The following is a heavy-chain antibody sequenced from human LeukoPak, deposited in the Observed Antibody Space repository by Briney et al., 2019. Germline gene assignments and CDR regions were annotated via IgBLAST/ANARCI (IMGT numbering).Heavy chain of an antibody. CDR1: GVSFTTSW. D-gene: IGHD3-22*01. J-gene: IGHJ4*02. V-gene: IGHV3-23*01. CDR2: ISGSGGST. CDR3: AKDSSSGYVDY. Sequence: PGGSLRLSCAVSGVSFTTSWMSWVRQAPGKGLEWVSAISGSGGSTYYADSVKGRFTISRDNSKNTLYLQMNSLRAEDTAVYYCAKDSSSGYVDYWGQGTLVTVSS.